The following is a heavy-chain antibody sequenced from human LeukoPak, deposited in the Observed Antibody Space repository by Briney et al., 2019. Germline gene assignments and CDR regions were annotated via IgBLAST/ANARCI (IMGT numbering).Heavy chain of an antibody. J-gene: IGHJ4*02. CDR2: MNPNSGNT. Sequence: ASVKVSCKASGYTFTSYDINWVRQATGQGLEWMGWMNPNSGNTGYAQRFQGRVTMTRNTSISTAYMELSSLRSEDTAVYYCARGGLSPYYYGSGSYYTLDYWGRGTLVTVSS. D-gene: IGHD3-10*01. CDR3: ARGGLSPYYYGSGSYYTLDY. CDR1: GYTFTSYD. V-gene: IGHV1-8*01.